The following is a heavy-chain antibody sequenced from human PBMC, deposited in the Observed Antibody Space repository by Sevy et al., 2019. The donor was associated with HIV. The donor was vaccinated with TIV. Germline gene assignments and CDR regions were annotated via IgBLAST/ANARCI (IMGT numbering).Heavy chain of an antibody. CDR1: GFTFSDYA. J-gene: IGHJ4*02. Sequence: GGSLRLSCTASGFTFSDYAMSWVRQAPGKGLEWVGFIKTKTYGGTTEYAASVKGRFINSREDSKNIAYMKMNSLKTEESDLYYCTGDLDGSGWFYFDYWGQGTLVTVSS. CDR2: IKTKTYGGTT. CDR3: TGDLDGSGWFYFDY. V-gene: IGHV3-49*04. D-gene: IGHD6-19*01.